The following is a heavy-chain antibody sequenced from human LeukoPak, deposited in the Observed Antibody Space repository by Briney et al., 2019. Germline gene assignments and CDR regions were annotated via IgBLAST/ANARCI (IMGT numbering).Heavy chain of an antibody. Sequence: GESLKISCKGSGYSFTSQWIGGVRQLPGKGLEWMGIIYPGDSDTRYSPSFQGQVTILADKSINTAYLQWSSLKASDTAMYYCARSDGYNYFFDYWGQGTLVTVSS. V-gene: IGHV5-51*01. CDR2: IYPGDSDT. J-gene: IGHJ4*02. D-gene: IGHD5-24*01. CDR3: ARSDGYNYFFDY. CDR1: GYSFTSQW.